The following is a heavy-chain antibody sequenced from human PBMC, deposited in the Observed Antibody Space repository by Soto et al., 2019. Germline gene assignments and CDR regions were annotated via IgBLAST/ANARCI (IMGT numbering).Heavy chain of an antibody. V-gene: IGHV4-61*08. CDR1: GGSISSGGYS. CDR3: ARDRIAAAGTYYYYYGMDV. J-gene: IGHJ6*02. CDR2: IYYSGST. Sequence: SETLSLTCAVSGGSISSGGYSWSWNRQPPGKGLEWIGYIYYSGSTNYNPSLKSRVTISVDTSKNQFSLKLSSVTAADTAVYYCARDRIAAAGTYYYYYGMDVWGQGTTVTVSS. D-gene: IGHD6-13*01.